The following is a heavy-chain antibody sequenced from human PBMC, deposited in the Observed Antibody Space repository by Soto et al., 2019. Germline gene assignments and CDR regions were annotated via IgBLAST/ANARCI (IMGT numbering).Heavy chain of an antibody. V-gene: IGHV4-39*01. CDR2: VHYRGRS. CDR3: VSQRTSVLTQAYFDY. D-gene: IGHD2-8*01. J-gene: IGHJ4*02. Sequence: SETLSLTCTVSGGSVSNSNYYWGWIRQSPGKGLEWIGSVHYRGRSYSKSSVKSRVTISVDTSKNQFSLNLNSVTASDTAVYYCVSQRTSVLTQAYFDYWGPGALVTVSS. CDR1: GGSVSNSNYY.